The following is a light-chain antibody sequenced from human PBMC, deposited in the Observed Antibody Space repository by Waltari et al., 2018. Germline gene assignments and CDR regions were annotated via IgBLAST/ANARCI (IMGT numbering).Light chain of an antibody. V-gene: IGLV2-14*03. J-gene: IGLJ3*02. CDR1: SSDIGGYNL. CDR2: DVT. Sequence: QSALTQPASVSGSPGQSITTSCTGTSSDIGGYNLVSWYHHHPGKAPQLMIYDVTDRPSGVSDRFSGSKSGNTASLTISGLQAEDEADYYCSSYTSISTWVFGGGTELTVL. CDR3: SSYTSISTWV.